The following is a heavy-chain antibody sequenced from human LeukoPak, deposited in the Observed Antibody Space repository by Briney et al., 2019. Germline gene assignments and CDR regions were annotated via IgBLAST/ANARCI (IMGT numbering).Heavy chain of an antibody. J-gene: IGHJ4*02. Sequence: PSVKVSCKASGYTFTSYYMHWVRQAPGQGLEWMGWINTNTGNPTYAQGFTGRFIFSLDTSVSTAYLQISSLKAEDTAVYCCARHKTIVGATFTDYWGQGTLVTVSS. CDR2: INTNTGNP. CDR3: ARHKTIVGATFTDY. CDR1: GYTFTSYY. D-gene: IGHD1-26*01. V-gene: IGHV7-4-1*02.